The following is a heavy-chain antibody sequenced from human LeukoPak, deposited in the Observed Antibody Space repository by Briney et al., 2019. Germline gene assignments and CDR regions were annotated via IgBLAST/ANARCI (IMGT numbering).Heavy chain of an antibody. D-gene: IGHD2/OR15-2a*01. Sequence: GSSVKVSCKASGGTFSSYAISWVRQAPGQGLEWMGGIIPIFGTANYAQKFQGRVTITADESTSTAYMELSSLRSEDTAVYYCASSRTTPPHHYFDYWGQGTLVTVSS. V-gene: IGHV1-69*01. J-gene: IGHJ4*02. CDR2: IIPIFGTA. CDR1: GGTFSSYA. CDR3: ASSRTTPPHHYFDY.